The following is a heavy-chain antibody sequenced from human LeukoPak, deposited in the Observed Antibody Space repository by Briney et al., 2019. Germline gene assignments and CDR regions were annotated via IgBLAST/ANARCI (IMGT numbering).Heavy chain of an antibody. D-gene: IGHD3-9*01. Sequence: SETLSLTCTVSGGSISSSSYYWVWIRQPPGKGLEWIGSIYYSASTYYNPSIKSRITISVDTSKNPFFMKRSSVTAAATAVYYCARLSRLDILAGYYWHKGYYFDYWGQGTLVTVSS. J-gene: IGHJ4*02. CDR1: GGSISSSSYY. CDR2: IYYSAST. V-gene: IGHV4-39*01. CDR3: ARLSRLDILAGYYWHKGYYFDY.